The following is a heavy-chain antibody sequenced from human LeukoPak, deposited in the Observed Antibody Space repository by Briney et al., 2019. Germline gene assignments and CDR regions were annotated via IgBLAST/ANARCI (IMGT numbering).Heavy chain of an antibody. CDR1: GYTLTELS. J-gene: IGHJ4*02. D-gene: IGHD3-22*01. CDR3: ARDRGYYYDSSGPFDY. V-gene: IGHV1-24*01. Sequence: GASVKVSCKVSGYTLTELSVHWVRQAPGKGLEWMGNFDPKDGDTIYAQRFQGRVTMTEDTSTHTAYMELSSLRSEDTAVYYCARDRGYYYDSSGPFDYWGQGTLVTVSS. CDR2: FDPKDGDT.